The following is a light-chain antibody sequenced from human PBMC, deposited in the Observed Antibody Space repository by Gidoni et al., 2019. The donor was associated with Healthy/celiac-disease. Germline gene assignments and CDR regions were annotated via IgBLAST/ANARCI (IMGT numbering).Light chain of an antibody. CDR1: QSVSSY. V-gene: IGKV3-11*01. CDR3: QQRSNWPPL. J-gene: IGKJ3*01. CDR2: DAS. Sequence: EIVLTQSPATLSLSPGERATLSCRASQSVSSYLAWYPQKPGQAPRLLIYDASNRATGIPARFSGSGSGTDFTLTISSLEPEDFAVYYCQQRSNWPPLFGPGTKVDIK.